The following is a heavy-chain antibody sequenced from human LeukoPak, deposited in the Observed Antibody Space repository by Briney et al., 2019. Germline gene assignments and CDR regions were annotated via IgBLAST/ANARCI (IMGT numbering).Heavy chain of an antibody. CDR3: ARGLSRWSTPTSSYYYRMDV. CDR2: ISAYNGNT. V-gene: IGHV1-18*01. D-gene: IGHD4-23*01. CDR1: GYTFTSYG. Sequence: ASVKVSCKASGYTFTSYGISWVRQAPGQGLEWMGWISAYNGNTNYAQKLQGRVTMTTDTSTSTAYMELRSLRSEDTAVYYCARGLSRWSTPTSSYYYRMDVWGQGTTVAVSS. J-gene: IGHJ6*02.